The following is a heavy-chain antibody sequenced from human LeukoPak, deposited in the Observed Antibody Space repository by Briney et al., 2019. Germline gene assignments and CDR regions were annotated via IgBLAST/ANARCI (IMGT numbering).Heavy chain of an antibody. J-gene: IGHJ4*02. V-gene: IGHV4-59*01. CDR3: ARGDGYIYY. CDR2: IYYTGST. Sequence: SETLSLTCTVSGGSLSSYSWSWLRQPPGKGLEWIGYIYYTGSTNYNPSLNSRVTISVDTSKSQISLQLRSVTAADTAVYYCARGDGYIYYWGQGTLVTVSS. CDR1: GGSLSSYS. D-gene: IGHD5-24*01.